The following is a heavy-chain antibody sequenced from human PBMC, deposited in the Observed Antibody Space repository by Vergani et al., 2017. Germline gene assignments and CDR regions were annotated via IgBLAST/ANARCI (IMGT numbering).Heavy chain of an antibody. Sequence: EVQLVESGGGLVQPGGSLRLSCAASGFTFISYSMNWVRQAPGKGLEWVSYISSISSTIYYADSVKGRFTISRDNATNSLYLQMNSLRDEDTAVYYCAGFGYSNYPEGFDPWGQGTLVTVSS. V-gene: IGHV3-48*02. CDR3: AGFGYSNYPEGFDP. D-gene: IGHD4-11*01. CDR1: GFTFISYS. CDR2: ISSISSTI. J-gene: IGHJ5*02.